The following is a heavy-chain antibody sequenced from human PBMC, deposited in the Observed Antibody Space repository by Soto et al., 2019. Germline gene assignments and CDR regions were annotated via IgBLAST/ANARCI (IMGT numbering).Heavy chain of an antibody. CDR3: AKRGITIFGLATGGFDY. J-gene: IGHJ4*02. Sequence: QVQLQQWGAGLLKPSETLSLTCAVYGESFIGYFWSWIRQPPGQGLEWIGEISHGAYTNYNPSLESRVTISVDTSKNQFSLKLNSVTAADTAVYYCAKRGITIFGLATGGFDYWGLGTPVTVSS. V-gene: IGHV4-34*01. CDR2: ISHGAYT. CDR1: GESFIGYF. D-gene: IGHD3-3*01.